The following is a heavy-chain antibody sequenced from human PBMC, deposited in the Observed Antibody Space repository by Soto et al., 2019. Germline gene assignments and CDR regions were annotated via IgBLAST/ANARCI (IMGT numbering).Heavy chain of an antibody. CDR2: VCYGGSS. J-gene: IGHJ5*02. CDR1: GGSITTDSYY. D-gene: IGHD3-10*01. CDR3: ARRSRHYGWFDP. V-gene: IGHV4-39*01. Sequence: QLQLQESGPGLVKPSETLSLTCTVSGGSITTDSYYWGWIRQPPGKGLEWIGSVCYGGSSCYTPSLQSRLTISVDTSKTQFSLKLTSLTAADTAVYFCARRSRHYGWFDPWGQGTLVTVSS.